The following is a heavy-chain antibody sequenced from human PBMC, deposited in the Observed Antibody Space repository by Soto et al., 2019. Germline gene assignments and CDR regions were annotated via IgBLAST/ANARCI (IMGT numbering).Heavy chain of an antibody. Sequence: GGSLRLSCAASGFNFSNHWMHWVRQRPAEGLVWVSRITSDGKSKAYAESVKGRFAISRDNAKNTLYLQMNGLTAEDTPVYYCERESGAWPLNWFDPWGHGTLASASS. CDR2: ITSDGKSK. J-gene: IGHJ5*02. V-gene: IGHV3-74*01. CDR3: ERESGAWPLNWFDP. CDR1: GFNFSNHW.